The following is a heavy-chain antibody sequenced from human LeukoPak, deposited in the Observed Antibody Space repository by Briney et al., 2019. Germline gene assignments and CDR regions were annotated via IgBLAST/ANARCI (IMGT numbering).Heavy chain of an antibody. CDR1: GYTFTSYG. D-gene: IGHD3-22*01. V-gene: IGHV1-18*01. CDR3: ASDAYYDSSGYYSHSHFDY. J-gene: IGHJ4*02. Sequence: GASVKVSCKASGYTFTSYGVSWVRQAPGQGLEGMGWISAYNGNTNYAQKLQGRVTMTTDTSTSTAYMELRSLRSDDTAVYYCASDAYYDSSGYYSHSHFDYWGEGTLVTVSA. CDR2: ISAYNGNT.